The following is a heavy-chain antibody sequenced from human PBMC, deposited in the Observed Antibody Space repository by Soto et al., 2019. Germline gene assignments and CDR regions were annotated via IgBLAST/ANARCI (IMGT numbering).Heavy chain of an antibody. CDR3: AKDGSHLAVAGTSPTSYFYGLAV. D-gene: IGHD6-19*01. J-gene: IGHJ6*02. CDR2: ISYDGSNK. V-gene: IGHV3-30-3*01. CDR1: GFTFSSYA. Sequence: SLRLSCAASGFTFSSYAMHWVRQAPGKGLEWVAVISYDGSNKYYADSVKGRFTISRDNSKNTLYLQMNSLRAEDTAVYYCAKDGSHLAVAGTSPTSYFYGLAVWGQGTTVTVSS.